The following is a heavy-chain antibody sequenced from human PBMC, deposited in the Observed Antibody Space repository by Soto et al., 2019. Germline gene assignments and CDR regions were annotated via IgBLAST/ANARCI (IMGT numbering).Heavy chain of an antibody. V-gene: IGHV4-38-2*02. CDR2: IYHSGST. D-gene: IGHD3-9*01. Sequence: KPSETLSLTCAVSGYSISSGYYWGWIRQPPGKGLEWIGSIYHSGSTYYNPSLKSRVTISVDTSKNQFSLKLSSVTAADTAVYYCARDFDGNYYFDYWGQGTLVTVSS. CDR1: GYSISSGYY. CDR3: ARDFDGNYYFDY. J-gene: IGHJ4*02.